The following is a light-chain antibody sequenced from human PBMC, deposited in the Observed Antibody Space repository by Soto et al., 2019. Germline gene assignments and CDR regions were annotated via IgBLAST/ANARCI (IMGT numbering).Light chain of an antibody. CDR2: EDN. J-gene: IGLJ3*02. CDR3: QSDDSSSPNWV. CDR1: SGSIASNY. Sequence: NFMLTQPHSVSESPGKTVTISCTGSSGSIASNYVQWYQQRPGSAPTTVIYEDNQRPSGVPDRFSGSIDSSSNSASLTISGLKTEDEADYYCQSDDSSSPNWVFGGGTKLTVL. V-gene: IGLV6-57*02.